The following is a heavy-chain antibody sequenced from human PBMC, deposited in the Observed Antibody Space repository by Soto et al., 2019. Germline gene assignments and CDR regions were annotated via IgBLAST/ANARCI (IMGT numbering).Heavy chain of an antibody. D-gene: IGHD2-21*02. V-gene: IGHV3-30*03. CDR1: GFSFNTSG. J-gene: IGHJ6*02. CDR2: IAFDGSQE. CDR3: ATKVRVTNYLYYGMDV. Sequence: GGSLRLSCAASGFSFNTSGMHWVRQAPGKGLEWVAVIAFDGSQEFYGDSVRGRFTISRDNSKNTLFPQMKSLTPEDTAVYYCATKVRVTNYLYYGMDVWGQGTTVTVSS.